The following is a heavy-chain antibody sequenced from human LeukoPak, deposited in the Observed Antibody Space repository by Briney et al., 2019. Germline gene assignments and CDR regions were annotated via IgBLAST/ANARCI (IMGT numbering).Heavy chain of an antibody. CDR1: GGSISSSSYY. CDR2: IYHSGST. V-gene: IGHV4-39*07. J-gene: IGHJ6*03. D-gene: IGHD3/OR15-3a*01. Sequence: PSETLSLTCTVSGGSISSSSYYWGWIRQPPGKGLEWIGSIYHSGSTYYNPSLKSRVTISVDTSKNQFSLKLSSVTAADTAVYYCARGRRGRGYYYYYMDVWGKGTTVTISS. CDR3: ARGRRGRGYYYYYMDV.